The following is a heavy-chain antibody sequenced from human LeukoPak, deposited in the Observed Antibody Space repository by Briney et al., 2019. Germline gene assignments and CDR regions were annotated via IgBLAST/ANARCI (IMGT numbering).Heavy chain of an antibody. CDR2: ISPAGSFT. Sequence: GGSLRLSCAASGFTFSTYWMHWVRQAPGQGLVWVSRISPAGSFTDYADSVQGRFTISRDDAKNTLFLQMNSLRAEDTAVYYCASGPYSYGWGYWGQGTLATVSS. CDR3: ASGPYSYGWGY. J-gene: IGHJ4*02. D-gene: IGHD5-18*01. V-gene: IGHV3-74*01. CDR1: GFTFSTYW.